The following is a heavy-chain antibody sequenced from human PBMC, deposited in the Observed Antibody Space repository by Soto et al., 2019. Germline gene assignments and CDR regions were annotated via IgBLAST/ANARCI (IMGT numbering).Heavy chain of an antibody. CDR3: ARRSGYNFGYFDS. CDR1: GGSIRGYY. D-gene: IGHD5-18*01. V-gene: IGHV4-59*01. CDR2: IYSYGST. J-gene: IGHJ4*02. Sequence: PSETQCLTYTVSGGSIRGYYWSWIRQPPGKGLEWIGYIYSYGSTNYNPSLKSRVTISLDTSKNQFSLKVRSVTAAETAVYYCARRSGYNFGYFDSWGQGTLVTVSS.